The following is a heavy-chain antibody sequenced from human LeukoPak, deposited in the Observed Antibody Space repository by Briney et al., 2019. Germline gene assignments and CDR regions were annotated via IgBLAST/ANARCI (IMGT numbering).Heavy chain of an antibody. CDR3: AIRPKIVGAIVYY. D-gene: IGHD1-26*01. CDR1: GYTLTELS. CDR2: FDPEDGET. V-gene: IGHV1-24*01. Sequence: GASVKVSCKVSGYTLTELSMHWVRQAPGKGLEWMGGFDPEDGETIYAQKFQGRVTMTEDTSTDTAYMELSSLRSEVTAVYYCAIRPKIVGAIVYYWGQGTLVTVSS. J-gene: IGHJ4*02.